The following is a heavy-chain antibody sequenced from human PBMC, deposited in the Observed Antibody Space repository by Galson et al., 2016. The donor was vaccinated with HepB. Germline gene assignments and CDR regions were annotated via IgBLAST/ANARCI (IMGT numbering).Heavy chain of an antibody. CDR1: GYTFTRHY. J-gene: IGHJ5*02. Sequence: SVKVSCKASGYTFTRHYMHWVRQAPGQGLEWMGLINPTGTATTYAQKFQGRVTMTRDTSTSTDYMELSSLRSEDTALYYCARDNSITNSWWFDPWGQGTLVIVSS. CDR3: ARDNSITNSWWFDP. D-gene: IGHD2/OR15-2a*01. CDR2: INPTGTAT. V-gene: IGHV1-46*01.